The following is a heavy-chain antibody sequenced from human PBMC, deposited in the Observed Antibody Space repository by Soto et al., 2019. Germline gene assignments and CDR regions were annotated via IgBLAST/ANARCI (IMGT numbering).Heavy chain of an antibody. V-gene: IGHV3-30-3*01. D-gene: IGHD6-19*01. Sequence: GGSRRLSCAASRFTCSYYAMHGIRQAPGKGMEGMAVILSDGSKQYYAESVKGRFTISRDNSKSTLWLQMNSLRVEDTAVYYYVSTIAVAHPDPLHIWGQGTMVTVSS. CDR3: VSTIAVAHPDPLHI. CDR2: ILSDGSKQ. J-gene: IGHJ3*02. CDR1: RFTCSYYA.